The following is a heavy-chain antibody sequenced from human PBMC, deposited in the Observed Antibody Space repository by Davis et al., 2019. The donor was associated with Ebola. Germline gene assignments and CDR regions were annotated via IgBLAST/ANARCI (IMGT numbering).Heavy chain of an antibody. V-gene: IGHV2-5*02. J-gene: IGHJ4*02. CDR2: IYWDDYK. D-gene: IGHD3-10*01. Sequence: SGPTLVKPPQTLTLTCTFSGFSLPTTGTAVGWIRQPPGKALEWLAIIYWDDYKHYSPSLKSRPTITKDTSKNQVVLTMANMDPMDTATYYCAHRRNQYSFGSGTYYNVGFDYWGQGTLVTVSS. CDR1: GFSLPTTGTA. CDR3: AHRRNQYSFGSGTYYNVGFDY.